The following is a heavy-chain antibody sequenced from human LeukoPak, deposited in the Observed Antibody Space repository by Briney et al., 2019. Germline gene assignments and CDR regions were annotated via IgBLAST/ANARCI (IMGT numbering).Heavy chain of an antibody. J-gene: IGHJ3*02. Sequence: GGSLRLSCAASGFTFSNYAMSWVRQAPGKGLEWVSGISGSGGGTYYADSVKGRFTISRANSKNTLYLQMNSLRAEDTAVYYCAKDTAAVGTDAFDIWGQGTTVTVSS. CDR3: AKDTAAVGTDAFDI. V-gene: IGHV3-23*01. D-gene: IGHD6-19*01. CDR2: ISGSGGGT. CDR1: GFTFSNYA.